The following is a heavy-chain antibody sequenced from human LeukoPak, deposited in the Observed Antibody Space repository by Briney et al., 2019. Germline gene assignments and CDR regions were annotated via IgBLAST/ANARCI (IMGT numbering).Heavy chain of an antibody. V-gene: IGHV4-39*01. J-gene: IGHJ5*02. CDR2: IYYSGST. CDR3: ARHVSGIAAAGANWFDP. Sequence: PSETLSLTCTVSGGSISSSSYYWGWIRQPPGKGLEWIGSIYYSGSTYYNPSLKTRGTLSVDTSKNQSSLKLSSVTAADTAVYYCARHVSGIAAAGANWFDPWGQGTLVTVSS. CDR1: GGSISSSSYY. D-gene: IGHD6-13*01.